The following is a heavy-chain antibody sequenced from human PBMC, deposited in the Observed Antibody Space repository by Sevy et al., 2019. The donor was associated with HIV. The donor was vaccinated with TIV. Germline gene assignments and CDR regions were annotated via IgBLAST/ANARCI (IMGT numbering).Heavy chain of an antibody. D-gene: IGHD6-13*01. V-gene: IGHV3-74*01. Sequence: GGSLRLSCAASGFTFSSYWMHWVRQAPGKGLVWVSRINSDGSSTSYADSVKGRFTISRDNAKNRLYLQMNSLRAEDTAVYYCARAESSSVKGEDYYYYGMDVWGQGTTVTVSS. CDR3: ARAESSSVKGEDYYYYGMDV. CDR1: GFTFSSYW. CDR2: INSDGSST. J-gene: IGHJ6*02.